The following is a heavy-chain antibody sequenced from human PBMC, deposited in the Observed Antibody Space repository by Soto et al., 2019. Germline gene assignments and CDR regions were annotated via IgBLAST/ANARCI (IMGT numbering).Heavy chain of an antibody. J-gene: IGHJ6*02. Sequence: QVQLVQSGAEVKKPGSSVKVSCKASGGTFSSYAISWVRQAPGQGLEWMGGIIPIFGTANYAQKFQGRVTITADEYTSTAYMELSSLRSEDTAVYYCARCVTSTDPPQEWELLGHYYYGMDVWGQGTTVTVSS. CDR3: ARCVTSTDPPQEWELLGHYYYGMDV. D-gene: IGHD1-26*01. CDR2: IIPIFGTA. CDR1: GGTFSSYA. V-gene: IGHV1-69*01.